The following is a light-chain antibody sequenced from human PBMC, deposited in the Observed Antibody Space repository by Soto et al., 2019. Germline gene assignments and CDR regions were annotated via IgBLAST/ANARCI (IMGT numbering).Light chain of an antibody. Sequence: NMKTPYPPSPPASLVQGAATNCNSTRNMLSSSNNINYLAWYQQKSGQPPKLLIYWASTLESGVPDRFSGSGSGTDFTLTISSLQAEDMAIYYCQQHYSAPITFGRGTRVEIK. CDR3: QQHYSAPIT. V-gene: IGKV4-1*01. CDR1: RNMLSSSNNINY. J-gene: IGKJ5*01. CDR2: WAS.